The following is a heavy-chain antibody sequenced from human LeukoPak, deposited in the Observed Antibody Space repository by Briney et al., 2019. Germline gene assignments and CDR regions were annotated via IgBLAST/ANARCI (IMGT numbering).Heavy chain of an antibody. J-gene: IGHJ4*02. CDR2: IATSNGKT. V-gene: IGHV1-18*01. Sequence: ASVKVSCKASGYRFISNGISWVRQAPGQGLEWMGWIATSNGKTQYSQSFQGRVTLTTDASTTTVYMEVRSLTSDDTAVYFCARDNGGDSYGSGHFDYWGQGTLVTVSS. CDR3: ARDNGGDSYGSGHFDY. CDR1: GYRFISNG. D-gene: IGHD5-18*01.